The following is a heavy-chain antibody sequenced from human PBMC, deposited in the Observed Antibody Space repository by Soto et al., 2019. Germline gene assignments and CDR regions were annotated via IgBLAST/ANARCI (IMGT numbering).Heavy chain of an antibody. J-gene: IGHJ5*02. CDR1: GGSISSGDYY. V-gene: IGHV4-30-4*01. D-gene: IGHD3-10*01. CDR2: IYYSGST. Sequence: SLTCTVSGGSISSGDYYWSWIRQPPGKGLEWIGYIYYSGSTYYNPSLKSRVTISVDTSKNQFSLKLSSVTAADTAVYYCARVQPRVRGVIITLTWFDPWGQGTLVTVSS. CDR3: ARVQPRVRGVIITLTWFDP.